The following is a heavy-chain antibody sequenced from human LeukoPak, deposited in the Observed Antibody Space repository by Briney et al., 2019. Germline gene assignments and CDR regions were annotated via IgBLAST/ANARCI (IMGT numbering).Heavy chain of an antibody. D-gene: IGHD3-22*01. Sequence: SETLSLTCAVSGYSISSSNWWGWIRQPPGKGLEWIGYIYYSGSTYYNPSLKSRVTISVDTSKNQFSLKLSSVTAADTAVYYCTRGSIAYYYMDVWGKGTTVTISS. V-gene: IGHV4-28*01. CDR3: TRGSIAYYYMDV. J-gene: IGHJ6*03. CDR1: GYSISSSNW. CDR2: IYYSGST.